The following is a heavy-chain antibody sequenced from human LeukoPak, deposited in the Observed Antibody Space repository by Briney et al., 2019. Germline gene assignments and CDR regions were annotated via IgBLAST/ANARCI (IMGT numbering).Heavy chain of an antibody. CDR1: GFTVSSNY. V-gene: IGHV3-53*01. CDR2: IFSGGST. Sequence: GGSLRLACATSGFTVSSNYMSWVRQAPGKGLEWVSFIFSGGSTSYADSVKGRFTISRDISKNTLYLQMNSLRPEDTAVYYCATTTDYRTSWYAFDYWGQGTLVTVSS. D-gene: IGHD6-13*01. J-gene: IGHJ4*02. CDR3: ATTTDYRTSWYAFDY.